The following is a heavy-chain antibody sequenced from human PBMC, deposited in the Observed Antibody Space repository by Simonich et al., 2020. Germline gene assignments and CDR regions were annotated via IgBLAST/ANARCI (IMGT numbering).Heavy chain of an antibody. V-gene: IGHV1-18*01. CDR1: GYTFTSYG. CDR2: ISADNGNT. CDR3: ARASRGTWWYYYFDY. J-gene: IGHJ4*02. Sequence: QVQLVQSGAEVKKPGASVKVSCKASGYTFTSYGISWVRQAPGQGLEWIGWISADNGNTNFAQKTQGRVTMTTDTSTSTAYMELRSLRSDDTAVYYCARASRGTWWYYYFDYWGQGTLVTVSS. D-gene: IGHD2-15*01.